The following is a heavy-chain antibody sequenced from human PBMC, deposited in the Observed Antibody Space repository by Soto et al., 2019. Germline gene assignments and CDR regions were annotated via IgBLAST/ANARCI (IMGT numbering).Heavy chain of an antibody. Sequence: GGSLRLSCAASGFSFSISPMHWVRQAPGQGPEWVALISYDGTNKFYADSVKGRFTISRDNSKSTLYLQVDSLRPEDGAVYYCARDPKTSGGQHWAFNYFDSWGQGTLVTVSS. D-gene: IGHD7-27*01. J-gene: IGHJ4*02. CDR1: GFSFSISP. V-gene: IGHV3-30-3*01. CDR3: ARDPKTSGGQHWAFNYFDS. CDR2: ISYDGTNK.